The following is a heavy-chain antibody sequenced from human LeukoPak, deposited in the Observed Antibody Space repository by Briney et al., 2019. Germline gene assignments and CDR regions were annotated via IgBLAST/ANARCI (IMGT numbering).Heavy chain of an antibody. CDR2: ISYDGSNK. D-gene: IGHD2-2*01. J-gene: IGHJ4*02. Sequence: GRSLRLSCAASGFTFSSYAMHWVRQAPGKGLEWVAVISYDGSNKYYADSVKGRFTISRDNSKNTLYLQMNSLRAEDTAVYYCARDLDCSSTSCYAPFDYWGQGTLVTVSS. V-gene: IGHV3-30*04. CDR3: ARDLDCSSTSCYAPFDY. CDR1: GFTFSSYA.